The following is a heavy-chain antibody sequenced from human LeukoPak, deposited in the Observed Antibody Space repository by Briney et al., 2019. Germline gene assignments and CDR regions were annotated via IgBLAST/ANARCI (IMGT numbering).Heavy chain of an antibody. D-gene: IGHD3-10*01. Sequence: PGGSLRLSCAASGFTFSSYAMSWVRQAPGKGLEWVSGIRDSGDKTYYAASVKGRFTISRDNSKNTLYLQMNSLRAEDTAVYYCARALWFGESSLDYWGQGTLVTVSS. CDR1: GFTFSSYA. V-gene: IGHV3-23*01. CDR3: ARALWFGESSLDY. J-gene: IGHJ4*02. CDR2: IRDSGDKT.